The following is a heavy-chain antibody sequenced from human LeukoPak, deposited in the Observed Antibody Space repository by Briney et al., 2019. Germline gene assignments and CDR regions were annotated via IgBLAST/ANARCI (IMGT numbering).Heavy chain of an antibody. CDR3: AREVLELRSSSSLGFDY. CDR1: GGSISRHY. V-gene: IGHV4-59*11. J-gene: IGHJ4*02. Sequence: SETLSLTCTVSGGSISRHYWSWIRQPPGKGLEWIGYIYYSGSTNYNPSLKSRVTISVDTSKNQFSLKLSSVTAADTAVYYCAREVLELRSSSSLGFDYWGQGTLVTVSS. CDR2: IYYSGST. D-gene: IGHD6-6*01.